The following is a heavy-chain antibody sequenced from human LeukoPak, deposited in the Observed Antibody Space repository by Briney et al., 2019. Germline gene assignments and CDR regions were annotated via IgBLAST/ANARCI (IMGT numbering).Heavy chain of an antibody. CDR2: INPNSGGT. J-gene: IGHJ4*02. D-gene: IGHD4-11*01. V-gene: IGHV1-2*02. CDR3: ARDDYTHLNRFDY. CDR1: GYTFTGYY. Sequence: ASVKVSCKASGYTFTGYYMHWVRQAPGQGLEWMGWINPNSGGTNYAQKFQGRVTMTRDTSISTAYMELSRLRSDDTAVYYCARDDYTHLNRFDYWGQGTLVTVSS.